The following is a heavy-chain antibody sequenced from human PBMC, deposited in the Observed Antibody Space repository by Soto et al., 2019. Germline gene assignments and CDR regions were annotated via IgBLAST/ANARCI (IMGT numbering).Heavy chain of an antibody. CDR1: GGSFSGYY. Sequence: QVQLQQWGAGLLKPSETLSLTCAVYGGSFSGYYWSWIRQPPGKGLAWIGGINHSGSTNYNPSLKSRVTISVATSKNQFSLKLSSVTSADTAVYYCARVFGYDFWSGYYTSSWYCDLWGRGTLVTVSS. J-gene: IGHJ2*01. CDR2: INHSGST. D-gene: IGHD3-3*01. CDR3: ARVFGYDFWSGYYTSSWYCDL. V-gene: IGHV4-34*01.